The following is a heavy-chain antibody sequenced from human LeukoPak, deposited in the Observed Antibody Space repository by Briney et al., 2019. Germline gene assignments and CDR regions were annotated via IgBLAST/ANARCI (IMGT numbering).Heavy chain of an antibody. CDR3: ARRGYCSSTSCSLDY. D-gene: IGHD2-2*01. V-gene: IGHV1-46*01. CDR2: INPSGGST. Sequence: ASVKVSCKASGYSFTSYYMHWVRQAPGQGLEWMGIINPSGGSTSYAQKLQGRVTMTRDTSTSTVYMELSSLRSDDTAVYYCARRGYCSSTSCSLDYWGQGTLVTVSS. J-gene: IGHJ4*02. CDR1: GYSFTSYY.